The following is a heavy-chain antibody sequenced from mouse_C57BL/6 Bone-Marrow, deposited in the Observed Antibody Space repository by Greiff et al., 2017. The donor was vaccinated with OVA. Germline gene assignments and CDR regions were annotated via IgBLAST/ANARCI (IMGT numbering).Heavy chain of an antibody. CDR2: IDPSDSYT. V-gene: IGHV1-69*01. J-gene: IGHJ4*01. CDR1: GYTFTSYW. CDR3: AREDGYYPSYAMDY. Sequence: QVQLQQPGAELVMPGASVKLSCKASGYTFTSYWMHWVKQRPGQGLEWIGEIDPSDSYTTYNQKFKGKSTLTVDKSSSTAYMQLSSLASEDSAVYYCAREDGYYPSYAMDYWGQGTSVTVSS. D-gene: IGHD2-3*01.